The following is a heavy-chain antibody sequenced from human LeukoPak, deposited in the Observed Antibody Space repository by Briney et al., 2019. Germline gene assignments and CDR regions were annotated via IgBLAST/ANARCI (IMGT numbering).Heavy chain of an antibody. Sequence: QPGGSLRLSCAASGFIFGNYWMHWVRQAPGKGLVWVSRVNNGGSSTTYADSVKGRFTISRDNAKNTLYLQMNSLRAEDTAVYYCAKGGLRVTDYWGQGTLVTVSS. CDR2: VNNGGSST. V-gene: IGHV3-74*03. J-gene: IGHJ4*02. CDR1: GFIFGNYW. D-gene: IGHD5/OR15-5a*01. CDR3: AKGGLRVTDY.